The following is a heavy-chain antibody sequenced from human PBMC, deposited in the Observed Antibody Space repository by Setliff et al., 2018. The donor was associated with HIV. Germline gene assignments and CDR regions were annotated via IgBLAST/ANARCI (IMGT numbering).Heavy chain of an antibody. D-gene: IGHD3-10*01. CDR3: ARDLDYYGPSEAFDI. CDR2: IKQDGSEK. J-gene: IGHJ3*02. Sequence: LRLSCVGSGFTPAFPFNSYWMSWVRQAPGKGLEWVANIKQDGSEKYYVDSVKGRFTISRDNAKNSLYLQMSGLRVDDTAVYFCARDLDYYGPSEAFDIWGQGTMVTVS. CDR1: GFTPAFPFNSYW. V-gene: IGHV3-7*01.